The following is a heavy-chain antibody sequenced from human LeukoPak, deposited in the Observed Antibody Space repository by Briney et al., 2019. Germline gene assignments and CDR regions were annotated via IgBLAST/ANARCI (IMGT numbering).Heavy chain of an antibody. CDR2: ISAYNGDT. CDR3: ARDPSTSSGWYAYLDS. D-gene: IGHD6-19*01. CDR1: GYTFTSHG. J-gene: IGHJ4*02. Sequence: SVKVSCKASGYTFTSHGISWVRQAPGQGLEWMGWISAYNGDTKYAQKTQGRVTMTTDASTSTAYMELRSLRSDDTAVYYCARDPSTSSGWYAYLDSWGQGTLVTVSS. V-gene: IGHV1-18*01.